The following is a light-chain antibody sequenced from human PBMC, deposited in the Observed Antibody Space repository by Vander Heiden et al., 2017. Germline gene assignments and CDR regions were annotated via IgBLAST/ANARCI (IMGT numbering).Light chain of an antibody. CDR3: QQSDSNPPART. Sequence: DIHLTQSPSSLSSSVGDRVTITRRSSQRISRYLNWYQQVPGKPPKILITRASSLQSGVASRFSGSGPGTDLSLTISSRQPEDFAHYYSQQSDSNPPARTFGHGTKVEIK. CDR1: QRISRY. J-gene: IGKJ1*01. V-gene: IGKV1-39*01. CDR2: RAS.